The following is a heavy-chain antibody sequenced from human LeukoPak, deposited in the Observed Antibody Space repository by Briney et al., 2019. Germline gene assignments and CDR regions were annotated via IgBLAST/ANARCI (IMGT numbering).Heavy chain of an antibody. CDR1: GFTFSSYW. V-gene: IGHV3-7*01. J-gene: IGHJ3*02. Sequence: GGSLRLSCAASGFTFSSYWFHWVRQAPGKGLEWVANIKQDGSEKYYVDSVKGRFTISRDNAKNSLYLQMNSLRAEDTAVYYCAREPKGEYAFDIWGQGTMVTVSS. D-gene: IGHD1-26*01. CDR2: IKQDGSEK. CDR3: AREPKGEYAFDI.